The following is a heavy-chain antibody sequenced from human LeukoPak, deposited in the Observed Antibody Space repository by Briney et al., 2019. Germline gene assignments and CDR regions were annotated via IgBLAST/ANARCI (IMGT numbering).Heavy chain of an antibody. CDR1: GFTFSSYG. CDR3: ARGRVVTMVRGVIITVWYFDL. D-gene: IGHD3-10*01. CDR2: IWYDGSNK. Sequence: GGSLRLSCAASGFTFSSYGMHWVRQAPGKGLEWVAVIWYDGSNKYYADSVKGRFTISRDNSKNTLYLQMNSLRAEDTAVYYCARGRVVTMVRGVIITVWYFDLWGRGTLVTVSS. V-gene: IGHV3-33*01. J-gene: IGHJ2*01.